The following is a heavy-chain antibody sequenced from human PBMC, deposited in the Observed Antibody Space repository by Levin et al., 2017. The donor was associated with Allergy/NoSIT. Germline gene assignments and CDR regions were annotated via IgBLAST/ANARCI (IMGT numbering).Heavy chain of an antibody. J-gene: IGHJ3*02. D-gene: IGHD6-13*01. CDR2: IYYSGST. CDR1: GGSISSYY. V-gene: IGHV4-59*01. CDR3: ASSIAAAGTGFFDI. Sequence: SETLSLTCTVSGGSISSYYWSWIRQPPGKGLEWIGYIYYSGSTNYNPSLKSRVTISVDTSKNQFSLKLSSVTAADTAVYYCASSIAAAGTGFFDIWGQGTMVTVSS.